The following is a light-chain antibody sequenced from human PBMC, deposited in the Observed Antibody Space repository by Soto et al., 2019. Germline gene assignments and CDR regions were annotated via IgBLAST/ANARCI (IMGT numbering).Light chain of an antibody. Sequence: QAVVTQEPSFSVSPGGTVTLTCGLRSGSVSTNYYPSWYQQTPGQAPRTLMYTTNTRASGVPDRFSGSILGNKAALTITGAQADDECDYYCVLYVGSGIGVFGGGTKLTVL. CDR1: SGSVSTNYY. CDR3: VLYVGSGIGV. V-gene: IGLV8-61*01. CDR2: TTN. J-gene: IGLJ3*02.